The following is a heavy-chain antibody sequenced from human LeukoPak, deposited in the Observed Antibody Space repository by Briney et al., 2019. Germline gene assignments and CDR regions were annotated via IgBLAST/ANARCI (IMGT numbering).Heavy chain of an antibody. CDR3: ARGGPRWELYFDY. D-gene: IGHD1-26*01. J-gene: IGHJ4*02. Sequence: SETLSLTCTVSGGSISSYYWSWIRQPPGKGLEWIGYIYYSGSTNYNPSLKSRVTISVDTSKNQFSLKLSSVTAADTAVYYCARGGPRWELYFDYWGQGTLVTVSS. V-gene: IGHV4-59*01. CDR1: GGSISSYY. CDR2: IYYSGST.